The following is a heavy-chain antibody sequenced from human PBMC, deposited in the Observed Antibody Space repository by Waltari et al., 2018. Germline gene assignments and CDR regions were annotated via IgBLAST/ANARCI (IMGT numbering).Heavy chain of an antibody. D-gene: IGHD3-22*01. J-gene: IGHJ4*02. CDR2: IIPIFGTA. CDR3: ASGRYYYDSSGYHPSFDY. CDR1: GGTFSSYA. V-gene: IGHV1-69*01. Sequence: QVQLVQSGAEVKKPGSSVKVSCKASGGTFSSYAISWVRPAPGQGLEWMGGIIPIFGTANYAQKFQGRVTITADESTSTAYMELSSLRSEDTAVYYCASGRYYYDSSGYHPSFDYWGQGTLVTVSS.